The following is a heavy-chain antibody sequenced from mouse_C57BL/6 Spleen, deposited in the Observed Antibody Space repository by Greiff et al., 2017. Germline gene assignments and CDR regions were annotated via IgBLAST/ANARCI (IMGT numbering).Heavy chain of an antibody. V-gene: IGHV5-17*01. CDR3: ARTGYYYGSPYFDY. CDR2: ISSGSSTI. J-gene: IGHJ2*01. D-gene: IGHD1-1*01. CDR1: GFTFSDYG. Sequence: EVQLVESGGGLVKPGGSLKLSCAASGFTFSDYGMHWVRQAPEKGLEWVAYISSGSSTIYYADTVKGRFTISRDNAKNTLFLQMTSLRSEDTAMYYCARTGYYYGSPYFDYWGQGTTLTVSS.